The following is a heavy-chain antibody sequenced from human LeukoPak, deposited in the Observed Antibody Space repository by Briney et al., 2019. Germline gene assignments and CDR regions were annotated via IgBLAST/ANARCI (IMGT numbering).Heavy chain of an antibody. Sequence: SETLSLTCTVSGFSISSGYYWGWIRQPPGKGLEWIGSIYHSGSTYYNPSLKSRVTISVDTSKNQFSLKLSSVTAADTAVYYCATQGVGAQGFDYWGQGTLVTVSS. V-gene: IGHV4-38-2*02. J-gene: IGHJ4*02. CDR2: IYHSGST. CDR3: ATQGVGAQGFDY. CDR1: GFSISSGYY. D-gene: IGHD1-26*01.